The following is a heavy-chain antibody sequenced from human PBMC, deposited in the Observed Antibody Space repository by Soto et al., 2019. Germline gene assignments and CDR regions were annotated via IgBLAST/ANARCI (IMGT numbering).Heavy chain of an antibody. CDR1: GFTFSSYS. J-gene: IGHJ3*02. V-gene: IGHV3-48*04. D-gene: IGHD7-27*01. Sequence: GGSLRLSCAASGFTFSSYSMNWVRQAPGKGLEWVSYISSSSTIYYADSVKGRFTISRDNAKNSLYLQMNSLRAEDTAVYYCAREGWGWGAFDIWGQGTMVTVSS. CDR2: ISSSSTI. CDR3: AREGWGWGAFDI.